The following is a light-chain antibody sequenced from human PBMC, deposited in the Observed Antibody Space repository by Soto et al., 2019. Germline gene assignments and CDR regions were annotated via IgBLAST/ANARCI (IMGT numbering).Light chain of an antibody. CDR1: QSVSSN. CDR3: QQYNNWPLT. J-gene: IGKJ1*01. V-gene: IGKV3-15*01. Sequence: EIVMTQSPATLSVSPGERATLSCRASQSVSSNLAWYQQKPGQAPRLLIYGASTRATGIPARFSGSGSGTEFNLTISSLQSEDFAVYYCQQYNNWPLTFGQGTKVEI. CDR2: GAS.